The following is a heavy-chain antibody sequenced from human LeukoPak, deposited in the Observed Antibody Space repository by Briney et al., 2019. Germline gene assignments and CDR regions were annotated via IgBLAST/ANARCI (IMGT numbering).Heavy chain of an antibody. CDR1: GGSISSGGYS. V-gene: IGHV4-30-2*01. Sequence: PSQTLSLTCAVSGGSISSGGYSWSWIRQPPGKGLEWIGYIYHSGSTYYNPSLKSRVTISVDRSKNQFSLKLSSVTAADTAVYYCARTIGDSSLTFDYWGQGTLVTVSS. CDR2: IYHSGST. D-gene: IGHD3-22*01. CDR3: ARTIGDSSLTFDY. J-gene: IGHJ4*02.